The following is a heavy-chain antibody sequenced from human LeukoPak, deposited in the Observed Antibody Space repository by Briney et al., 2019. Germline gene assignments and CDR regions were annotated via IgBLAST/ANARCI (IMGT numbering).Heavy chain of an antibody. CDR1: GGSVRSGSYY. CDR2: IYYSGST. D-gene: IGHD3-22*01. V-gene: IGHV4-39*01. J-gene: IGHJ4*02. CDR3: AKRGDYDSSGYYDY. Sequence: PSQTLFLTCTVSGGSVRSGSYYWGWIRQPPGKGLEWIGHIYYSGSTYYNPSLRSRVTISVDTPQNQFSLKLSSVTAADTAVYYCAKRGDYDSSGYYDYWGQGTLVTVSS.